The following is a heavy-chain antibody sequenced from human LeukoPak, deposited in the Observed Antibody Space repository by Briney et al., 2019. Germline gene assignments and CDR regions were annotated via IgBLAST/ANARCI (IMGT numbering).Heavy chain of an antibody. V-gene: IGHV4-59*01. CDR2: IYYSGST. J-gene: IGHJ4*02. Sequence: SETLSLTCTVSGGSISSYYWSWIRQPPGKGLEWIGYIYYSGSTNYNPSLKSRVTISVDTSKNQLSLKLRSVTAADTAVYYCARGPRISLVRGALELDYWGQGTLVTVSS. CDR1: GGSISSYY. D-gene: IGHD3-10*01. CDR3: ARGPRISLVRGALELDY.